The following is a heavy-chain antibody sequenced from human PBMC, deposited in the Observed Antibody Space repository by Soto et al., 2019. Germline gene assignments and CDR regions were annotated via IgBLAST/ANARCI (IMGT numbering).Heavy chain of an antibody. Sequence: SETLSLTCTVSGGSISSGGYYWSWIRQHPGKGLEWIGYIYYSGSTYYNPSLKSRVTISVDTSKNQFSLKLNSVTAADTAVYYCARDGYCTNGVCPYFDYWGQGTLVTVSS. V-gene: IGHV4-31*03. J-gene: IGHJ4*02. CDR1: GGSISSGGYY. CDR2: IYYSGST. CDR3: ARDGYCTNGVCPYFDY. D-gene: IGHD2-8*01.